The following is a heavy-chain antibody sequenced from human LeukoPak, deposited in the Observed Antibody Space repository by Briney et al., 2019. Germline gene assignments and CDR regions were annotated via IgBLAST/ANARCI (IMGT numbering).Heavy chain of an antibody. CDR3: ASPILNRTTVVTPDDYYYGMDV. CDR2: INPNSGGT. CDR1: GYTFTGYY. V-gene: IGHV1-2*02. Sequence: ASVKVSCKASGYTFTGYYMHWVRPAPGQGLEWMGWINPNSGGTNYAQKFQGRVTMTRDTSTSTVYMELSSLRSEDTAVYYCASPILNRTTVVTPDDYYYGMDVWGQGTTVTVSS. D-gene: IGHD4-23*01. J-gene: IGHJ6*02.